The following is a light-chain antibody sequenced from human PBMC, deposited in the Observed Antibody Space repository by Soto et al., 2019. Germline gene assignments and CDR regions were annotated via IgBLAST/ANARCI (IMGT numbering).Light chain of an antibody. J-gene: IGLJ3*02. V-gene: IGLV2-23*01. CDR2: EGS. CDR1: SSDVGSYNL. Sequence: QSALTQPASVSGSPGQSITISCTGTSSDVGSYNLVSWYQQHPGKAPKLMIYEGSKRPSGVSNRFSGSKSGNTASLTISGLQAEDEADYYRCSYAGSRVFGGGTTLTVL. CDR3: CSYAGSRV.